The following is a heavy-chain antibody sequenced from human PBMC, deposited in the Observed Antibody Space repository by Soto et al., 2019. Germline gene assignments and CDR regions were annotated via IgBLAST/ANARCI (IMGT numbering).Heavy chain of an antibody. Sequence: SETLSLTCTVSGGSINNYYWSWIRQPPGKGLEWIGYIYYSGSTNYNPSLKSRVTISVDTSKNQFSLNLSSVTAADTAAYSCARLGQQLVLWAFDIWGQGTMVTVSS. V-gene: IGHV4-59*01. CDR1: GGSINNYY. CDR2: IYYSGST. D-gene: IGHD6-13*01. J-gene: IGHJ3*02. CDR3: ARLGQQLVLWAFDI.